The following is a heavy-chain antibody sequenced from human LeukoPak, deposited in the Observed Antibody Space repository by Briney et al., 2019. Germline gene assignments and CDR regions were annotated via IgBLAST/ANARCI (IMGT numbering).Heavy chain of an antibody. V-gene: IGHV4-39*07. D-gene: IGHD3-22*01. CDR1: GGSISSSSYY. CDR3: AREVTYDSKKRWFDP. J-gene: IGHJ5*02. Sequence: SETLSLTCTVSGGSISSSSYYWGWIRQPPGKGLEWIGSIYYSGSTYYNPSLKSRVTISVDTSKNQFSLKLSSVTAADTAVYYCAREVTYDSKKRWFDPRGQGTLVTVSS. CDR2: IYYSGST.